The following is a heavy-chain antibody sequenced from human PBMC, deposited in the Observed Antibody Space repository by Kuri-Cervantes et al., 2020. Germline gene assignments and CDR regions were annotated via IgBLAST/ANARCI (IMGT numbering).Heavy chain of an antibody. J-gene: IGHJ1*01. V-gene: IGHV1-24*01. CDR3: ATPPGLVGATRLYFQH. CDR2: FDPEDGET. D-gene: IGHD1-26*01. Sequence: ASVKVSCKASGFTFTSSAMHWVRQAPGKGLEWMGGFDPEDGETIYAQKFQGRVTMTEDTSTETAYMELSSLRSEDTAVYFFATPPGLVGATRLYFQHWGQGTLVTVSS. CDR1: GFTFTSSA.